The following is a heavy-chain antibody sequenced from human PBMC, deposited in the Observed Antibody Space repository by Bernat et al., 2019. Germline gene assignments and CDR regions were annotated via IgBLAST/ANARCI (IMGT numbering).Heavy chain of an antibody. Sequence: EVQLVESGGGLVQPGGSPKLSCAASGFTFSGSAMHWVRQASGKGLEWVGRIRSKANSYATAYAASVKGRFTISRDDSKNTAYLQMNSLKTEDTAVYYCTRRWSGYDYYYYGMDVWGQGTTVTVSS. CDR3: TRRWSGYDYYYYGMDV. V-gene: IGHV3-73*01. J-gene: IGHJ6*02. CDR2: IRSKANSYAT. CDR1: GFTFSGSA. D-gene: IGHD5-12*01.